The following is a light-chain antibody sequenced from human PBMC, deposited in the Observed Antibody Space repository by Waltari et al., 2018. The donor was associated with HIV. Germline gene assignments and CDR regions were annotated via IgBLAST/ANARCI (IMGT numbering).Light chain of an antibody. CDR2: KDI. CDR3: QSADSSDTFV. J-gene: IGLJ1*01. Sequence: SYELTQPPSVSVSPGTTARITCAGDALPKPYAYWYQQKPGQAPILVIYKDIERPSGIPERFSGSSSGTTVTLTISGVQAEDEADYYCQSADSSDTFVFGSGTKVTVL. CDR1: ALPKPY. V-gene: IGLV3-25*03.